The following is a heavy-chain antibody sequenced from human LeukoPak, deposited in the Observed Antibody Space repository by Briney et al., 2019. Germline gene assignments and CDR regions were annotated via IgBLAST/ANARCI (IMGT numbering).Heavy chain of an antibody. CDR1: GFAFTSHG. CDR2: ISSDGRDK. CDR3: ARWTNYYDSSGYY. Sequence: AGGSLRLSCAASGFAFTSHGMHWVRQAPGKGLERVALISSDGRDKYHVDSVKGRFTISRDNSKNTLYLQMNSLRAEDTAVYYCARWTNYYDSSGYYWGQGTLVTVSS. D-gene: IGHD3-22*01. J-gene: IGHJ4*02. V-gene: IGHV3-30*03.